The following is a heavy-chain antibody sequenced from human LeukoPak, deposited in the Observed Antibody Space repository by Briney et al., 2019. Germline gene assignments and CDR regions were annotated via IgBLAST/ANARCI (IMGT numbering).Heavy chain of an antibody. J-gene: IGHJ4*02. D-gene: IGHD4-23*01. V-gene: IGHV3-7*03. CDR3: ARDLTLHYGGNTFDY. Sequence: GGSLRLSCAASGFTVSSSYMSWVRQAPGKGLEWVANIKQDGSEKYYVDSVKGRFTISRDNAKNSLYLQMNSLRAEDTAVYYCARDLTLHYGGNTFDYWGQGTLVTVSS. CDR2: IKQDGSEK. CDR1: GFTVSSSY.